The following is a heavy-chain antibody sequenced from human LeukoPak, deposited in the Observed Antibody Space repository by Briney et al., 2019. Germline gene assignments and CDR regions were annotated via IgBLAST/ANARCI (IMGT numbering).Heavy chain of an antibody. V-gene: IGHV4-34*01. CDR3: AASGGPINWFDP. J-gene: IGHJ5*02. CDR2: ITHNGYT. Sequence: SETLSLTCAVYGGSFSGYYWGWIRQPPGKGLQWIGEITHNGYTNYNPALKSRVTISIDTSKNEFSLKVSSVTAADMAIYYCAASGGPINWFDPWGREPWSPSPQ. D-gene: IGHD3-10*01. CDR1: GGSFSGYY.